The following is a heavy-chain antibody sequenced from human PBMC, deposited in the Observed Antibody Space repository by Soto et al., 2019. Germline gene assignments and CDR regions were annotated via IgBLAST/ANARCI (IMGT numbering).Heavy chain of an antibody. J-gene: IGHJ4*02. CDR2: ITRGSTNI. V-gene: IGHV3-48*02. Sequence: GGSLRLSCAASGFIFRNYGMNWVRQAPGKGLEWLSYITRGSTNIYYADSVRGRFTTSRDDAESSLYLQMHSLRDEDTAVYYCARDHNWNDVDYWGQGTLVTVSS. D-gene: IGHD1-20*01. CDR3: ARDHNWNDVDY. CDR1: GFIFRNYG.